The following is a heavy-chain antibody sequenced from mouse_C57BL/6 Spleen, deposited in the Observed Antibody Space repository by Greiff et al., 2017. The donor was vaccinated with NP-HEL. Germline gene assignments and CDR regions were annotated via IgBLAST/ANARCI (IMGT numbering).Heavy chain of an antibody. CDR2: IYPGDGDT. J-gene: IGHJ3*01. CDR1: GYAFSSSW. Sequence: QVQLKQSGPELVKPGASVKISCKASGYAFSSSWMNWVKQRHGKGLAWIGRIYPGDGDTNSNGKFKGKATLPAAKSYSTAYMQISSLTSEDSAVYFCARNGQLRLWFAYWGQGTLVTVSA. CDR3: ARNGQLRLWFAY. D-gene: IGHD3-2*02. V-gene: IGHV1-82*01.